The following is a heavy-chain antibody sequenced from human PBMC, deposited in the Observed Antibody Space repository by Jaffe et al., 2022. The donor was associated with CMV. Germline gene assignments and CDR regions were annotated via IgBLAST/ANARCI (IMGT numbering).Heavy chain of an antibody. D-gene: IGHD3-9*01. V-gene: IGHV4-39*01. CDR1: GGSISSSSYY. J-gene: IGHJ5*02. CDR2: IYYSGST. Sequence: QLQLQESGPGLVKPSETLSLTCTVSGGSISSSSYYWGWIRQPPGKGLEWIGSIYYSGSTYYNPSLKSRVTISVDTSKNQFSLKLSSVTAADTAVYYCARGYDILTGYLIPANWFDPWGQGTLVTVSS. CDR3: ARGYDILTGYLIPANWFDP.